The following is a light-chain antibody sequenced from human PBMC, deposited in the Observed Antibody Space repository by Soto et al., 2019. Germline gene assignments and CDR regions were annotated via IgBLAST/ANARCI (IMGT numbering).Light chain of an antibody. Sequence: DIQMTQSPSTLSASVGDRVTITCRASQSISTWLAWYQQKPGKAPKVLIYKASSLQSGVPSRFSGSGSGTEFTLTISSLKPDDFTTYSCQQYKSYSRTFGQGTKVEIK. V-gene: IGKV1-5*03. CDR3: QQYKSYSRT. J-gene: IGKJ1*01. CDR2: KAS. CDR1: QSISTW.